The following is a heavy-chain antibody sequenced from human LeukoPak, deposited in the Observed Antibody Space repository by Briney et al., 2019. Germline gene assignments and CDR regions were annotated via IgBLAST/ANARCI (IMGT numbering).Heavy chain of an antibody. Sequence: GGSLRLSCAASGFTFSSYAMSRVRQAPGKGLQWVSAISGTGGSTYYADSVKGRFTISRDNSKNTLYLQMNSLRAEDTAVYYCARGPSGYHNTGGQGTLVTVSS. CDR1: GFTFSSYA. CDR3: ARGPSGYHNT. CDR2: ISGTGGST. D-gene: IGHD5-12*01. J-gene: IGHJ4*02. V-gene: IGHV3-23*01.